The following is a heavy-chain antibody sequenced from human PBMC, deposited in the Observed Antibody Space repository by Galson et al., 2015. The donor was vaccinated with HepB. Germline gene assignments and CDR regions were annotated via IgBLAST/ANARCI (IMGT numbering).Heavy chain of an antibody. CDR2: IRSKAYGGTI. Sequence: SLRLSCAASGFTFGDNAMSWFRQAPGKGLEWVGFIRSKAYGGTIEYAASVKGRFTISRDDSKSIAYLQMNSLKTEDTAVYYCTRAAPGGYDFWSGYDYWGQGTLVTVSS. J-gene: IGHJ4*02. D-gene: IGHD3-3*01. V-gene: IGHV3-49*03. CDR1: GFTFGDNA. CDR3: TRAAPGGYDFWSGYDY.